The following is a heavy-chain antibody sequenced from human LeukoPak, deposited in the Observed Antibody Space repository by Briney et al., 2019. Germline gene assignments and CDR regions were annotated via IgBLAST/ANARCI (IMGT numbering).Heavy chain of an antibody. CDR3: ARGTDYGDPFDY. V-gene: IGHV1-69*01. CDR1: GGTFSSYA. CDR2: IIPIFGTA. Sequence: GASVTVSCTASGGTFSSYAISWVRQAPGQGLEWMGGIIPIFGTANYAQKFQGRVTITADESTSTAYMELSSLRSEDTAVYYCARGTDYGDPFDYWGQGTLVTVSS. J-gene: IGHJ4*02. D-gene: IGHD4-17*01.